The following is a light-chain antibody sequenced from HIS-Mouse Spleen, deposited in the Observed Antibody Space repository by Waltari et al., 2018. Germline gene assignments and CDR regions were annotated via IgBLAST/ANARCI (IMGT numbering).Light chain of an antibody. CDR3: NSRDSSGNHVV. V-gene: IGLV3-19*01. Sequence: SSELTQDPAVSVALGQTVRITCPGDSLRRSYSSVYQQKPGQAPVLVISGKNNRPTGIPDRFSGSSSGNTASLTITGAQAEDEADYYCNSRDSSGNHVVFGGGTKLTVL. CDR1: SLRRSY. J-gene: IGLJ2*01. CDR2: GKN.